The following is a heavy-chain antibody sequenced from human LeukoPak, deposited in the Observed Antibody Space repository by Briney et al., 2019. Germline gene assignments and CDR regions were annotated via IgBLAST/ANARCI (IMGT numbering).Heavy chain of an antibody. V-gene: IGHV4-39*07. CDR2: IYYSGST. D-gene: IGHD5-18*01. CDR1: GGSISSSSYY. Sequence: SETLSLTCTVSGGSISSSSYYWGWIRQPPGKGLEWIGSIYYSGSTYYNPSLKSRVTISVDTSKNQFSLKLSSVTAADTAVYYCARWIQLWFRKWFDPWGQGTLVTVSS. J-gene: IGHJ5*02. CDR3: ARWIQLWFRKWFDP.